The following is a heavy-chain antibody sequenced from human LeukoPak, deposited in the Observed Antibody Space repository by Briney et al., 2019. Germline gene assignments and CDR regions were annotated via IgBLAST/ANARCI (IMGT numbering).Heavy chain of an antibody. J-gene: IGHJ4*02. CDR2: ISGSGGST. V-gene: IGHV3-23*01. CDR1: GFTFSSYG. Sequence: GGSLRLSCAASGFTFSSYGMSWVRQAPGKGLEWVSAISGSGGSTYYADSVKGRFTISRDNSKNTLYLQMNSLRPGDTALYYCTKDKGVINGFYYFDSWGQGTLVAVSS. CDR3: TKDKGVINGFYYFDS. D-gene: IGHD1-20*01.